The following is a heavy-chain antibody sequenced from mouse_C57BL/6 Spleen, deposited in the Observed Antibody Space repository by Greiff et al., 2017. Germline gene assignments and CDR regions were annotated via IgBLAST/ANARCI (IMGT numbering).Heavy chain of an antibody. J-gene: IGHJ2*01. Sequence: QVQLQQPGAELVRPGSSVKLSCKASGYTFTSYWMDWVKQRPGQGLEWIGNIYPSDSETHYNQKFKDKATLTVDKSSSTAYMQLSSLTSEDSAVYYCARGQLTYFVYWGQGTTLTVSS. CDR2: IYPSDSET. D-gene: IGHD3-2*02. V-gene: IGHV1-61*01. CDR1: GYTFTSYW. CDR3: ARGQLTYFVY.